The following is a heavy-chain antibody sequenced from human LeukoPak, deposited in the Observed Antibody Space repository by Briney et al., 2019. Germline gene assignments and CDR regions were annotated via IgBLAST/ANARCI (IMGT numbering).Heavy chain of an antibody. D-gene: IGHD3-3*01. Sequence: GGSLRLSCDPSGFIFSFYGMHWVRQAPGRGLEWVAFIRFDGSDQYYGDSVKGRFTISRDNSKNTLYLQMNSLRAEDTAVYYCARNGDYDFWSGYYMDYWGQGTLVTVSS. CDR1: GFIFSFYG. J-gene: IGHJ4*02. V-gene: IGHV3-30*02. CDR3: ARNGDYDFWSGYYMDY. CDR2: IRFDGSDQ.